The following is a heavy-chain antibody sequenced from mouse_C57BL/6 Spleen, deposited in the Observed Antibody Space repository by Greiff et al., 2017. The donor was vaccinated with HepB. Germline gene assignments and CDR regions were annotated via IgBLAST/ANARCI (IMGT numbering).Heavy chain of an antibody. CDR2: ISGGGGNT. CDR3: ARHEGY. CDR1: GFTFSSYT. V-gene: IGHV5-9*01. J-gene: IGHJ3*01. Sequence: EVQLQQSGGGLVKPGGSLKLSCAASGFTFSSYTMSWVRQTPEKRLEWVATISGGGGNTYYPDSVKGRFTISRDNAKNTLYLQMSSLRSEDTALYYCARHEGYWGQGTLVTVSA.